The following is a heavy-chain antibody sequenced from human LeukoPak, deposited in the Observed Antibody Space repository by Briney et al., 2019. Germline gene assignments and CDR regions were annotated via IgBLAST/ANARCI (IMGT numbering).Heavy chain of an antibody. CDR2: VYPGDSED. V-gene: IGHV5-51*01. Sequence: GESLKISCKASGYSFSNFWIGWVRQLPGKGLGWMGLVYPGDSEDRISPSFQGQVTISADKSISTAYLQWSSLKASDTAIYYCARQQGEQQLVGNAFDIWGQGTMVTVSS. CDR3: ARQQGEQQLVGNAFDI. D-gene: IGHD6-13*01. J-gene: IGHJ3*02. CDR1: GYSFSNFW.